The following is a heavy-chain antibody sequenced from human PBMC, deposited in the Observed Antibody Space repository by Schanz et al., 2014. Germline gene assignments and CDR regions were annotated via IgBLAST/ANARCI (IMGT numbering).Heavy chain of an antibody. CDR3: ARAFGGYDPAGALDY. CDR2: INPNSGTT. D-gene: IGHD5-12*01. CDR1: GYTFTSYG. V-gene: IGHV1-2*04. J-gene: IGHJ4*02. Sequence: QVHLVQSGAEVKKPGASVKVSCKASGYTFTSYGINWVRQAPGQGLEWMGWINPNSGTTNYAQKFQGWVTMTRDTSISTAYMELSRLKSDDTAVYYCARAFGGYDPAGALDYWGQGTLVTVSS.